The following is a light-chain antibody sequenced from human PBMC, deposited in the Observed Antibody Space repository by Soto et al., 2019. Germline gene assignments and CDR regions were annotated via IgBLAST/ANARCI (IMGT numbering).Light chain of an antibody. CDR1: SSDVGGYNY. CDR3: SSYTSSSKV. V-gene: IGLV2-14*01. Sequence: QSALTQPASVSGSPGQSTTISCTGTSSDVGGYNYVSWYQQHPGKAPKLMIYEVSNRPSGVSNRFPGSKSGNTASLTISGLQAEDEADYYCSSYTSSSKVFGTGTKV. CDR2: EVS. J-gene: IGLJ1*01.